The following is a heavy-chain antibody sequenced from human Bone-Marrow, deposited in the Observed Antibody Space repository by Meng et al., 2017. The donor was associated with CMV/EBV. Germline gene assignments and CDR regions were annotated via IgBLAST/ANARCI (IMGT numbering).Heavy chain of an antibody. CDR1: GFTFSSYA. Sequence: GGSLRLSCAASGFTFSSYAMHWVRQAPGKGLEWVAVISYDGSNKYYADSVKGRFTISRDNAKNSLYLQMNSLRAEDTAVYYCARAEAVAGTWRYWGQGTLVTVSS. V-gene: IGHV3-30-3*01. CDR2: ISYDGSNK. CDR3: ARAEAVAGTWRY. J-gene: IGHJ4*02. D-gene: IGHD6-19*01.